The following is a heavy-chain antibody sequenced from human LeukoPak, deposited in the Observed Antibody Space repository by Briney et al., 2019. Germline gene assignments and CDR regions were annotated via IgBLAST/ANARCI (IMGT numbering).Heavy chain of an antibody. J-gene: IGHJ4*02. CDR1: EYTFTNYA. D-gene: IGHD3-9*01. CDR3: ARTGYFDY. V-gene: IGHV1-3*01. CDR2: ITAGNGNT. Sequence: ASVKVSCKASEYTFTNYALHWVRQAPGQRLEWMGWITAGNGNTKYSQKFQGRVTFTRDTSASTVSMEVSSLTSEDTAVYYCARTGYFDYWGQGTLVTVSS.